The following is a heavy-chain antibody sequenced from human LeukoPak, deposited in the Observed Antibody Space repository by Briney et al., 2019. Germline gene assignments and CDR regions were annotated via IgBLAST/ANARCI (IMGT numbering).Heavy chain of an antibody. CDR1: GGSISSYY. J-gene: IGHJ3*02. D-gene: IGHD3-3*01. Sequence: PSETLSLTCTVSGGSISSYYWSWIRQPAGEGLEWLGRIYTSGSTNYNPSLKSRVTMSVDTSKNQFSLKLSSVTAADTAVYYCARVAPGYDFWSGYYPDAFDIWGQGTMVTVSS. CDR3: ARVAPGYDFWSGYYPDAFDI. V-gene: IGHV4-4*07. CDR2: IYTSGST.